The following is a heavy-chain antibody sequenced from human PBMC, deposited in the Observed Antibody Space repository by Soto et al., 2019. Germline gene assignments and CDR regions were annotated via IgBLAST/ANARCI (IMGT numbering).Heavy chain of an antibody. Sequence: GASVKVSCKASGYTFTSYGISWVRQAPGQGLEWMGWMNPNSGNTGYAQKFQGRVTMTRNTSISTAYMELSSLRSEDTAVYYCATQLYYDSSGYYYDAFDIWGQGTMVTVSS. J-gene: IGHJ3*02. V-gene: IGHV1-8*02. CDR1: GYTFTSYG. CDR2: MNPNSGNT. D-gene: IGHD3-22*01. CDR3: ATQLYYDSSGYYYDAFDI.